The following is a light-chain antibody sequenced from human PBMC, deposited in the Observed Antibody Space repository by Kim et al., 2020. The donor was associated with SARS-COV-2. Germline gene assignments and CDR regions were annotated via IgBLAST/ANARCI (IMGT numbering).Light chain of an antibody. V-gene: IGKV1-39*01. J-gene: IGKJ1*01. CDR1: QSISSY. CDR3: QQSYSTPPEWT. CDR2: AAS. Sequence: DIQMTQSPSSLSASVGDRVTITCRASQSISSYLNWYQQKPGKAPKLLIYAASSLQSGVPSKFSGSGSGTDFTLTISSLQPEDFATYYCQQSYSTPPEWTFGQGTKLEI.